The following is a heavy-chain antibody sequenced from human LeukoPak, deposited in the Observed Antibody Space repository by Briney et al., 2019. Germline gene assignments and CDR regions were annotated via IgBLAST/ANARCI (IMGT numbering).Heavy chain of an antibody. CDR3: TTGHYDILTGYYRN. CDR1: EFTVSSNY. V-gene: IGHV3-53*01. D-gene: IGHD3-9*01. CDR2: IYSGGTT. Sequence: SGGSLRLSCAASEFTVSSNYMTWVRQAPGKGLEWVSVIYSGGTTYYADSVKGRFTISRDNSKNTLYLQMNSLRAEDTAVYYCTTGHYDILTGYYRNWGQGTLVTVSS. J-gene: IGHJ4*02.